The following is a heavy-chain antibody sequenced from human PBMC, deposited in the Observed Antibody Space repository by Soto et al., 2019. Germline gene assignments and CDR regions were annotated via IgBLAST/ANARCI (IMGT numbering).Heavy chain of an antibody. CDR3: ARDPKTSGGQHWAFNYFDS. D-gene: IGHD7-27*01. CDR2: ISYDGTNK. V-gene: IGHV3-30-3*01. Sequence: GGSLRLSCXASGFSFSISPMHWVRQAPGKGPEWVALISYDGTNKFYADSVKGRFTISRDNSKSTLYLQVDSLRPEDAAVYYCARDPKTSGGQHWAFNYFDSWGQGTLVTVSS. CDR1: GFSFSISP. J-gene: IGHJ4*02.